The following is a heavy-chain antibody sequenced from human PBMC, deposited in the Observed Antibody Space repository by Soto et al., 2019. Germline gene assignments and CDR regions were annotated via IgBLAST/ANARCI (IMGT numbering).Heavy chain of an antibody. Sequence: EVQLVESGGGLVQPGGSLRLSCAASGFIFNNYWMGWVRQAPGKGLEWVASIKLDGSEKYYVDSVKGRFTISRDNAKNSLSLQMNSLRAEDTAVYYCARGKMTVTYFDYWGQGTLLTVSS. J-gene: IGHJ4*02. CDR3: ARGKMTVTYFDY. D-gene: IGHD4-17*01. CDR1: GFIFNNYW. V-gene: IGHV3-7*01. CDR2: IKLDGSEK.